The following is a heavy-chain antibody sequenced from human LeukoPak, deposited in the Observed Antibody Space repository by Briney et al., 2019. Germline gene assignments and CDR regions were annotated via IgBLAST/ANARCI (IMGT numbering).Heavy chain of an antibody. D-gene: IGHD3-22*01. CDR2: ISAYNGNT. J-gene: IGHJ4*02. Sequence: ASVKVSCKASGYTFTSYGISWVRQAPGQGLEWMGWISAYNGNTNYAQKLQGRVTMTTDTSTSTAYMELRSLRSDDTAVYYCARGLEKYYYDSSGYLDYWGQGTLVTASS. CDR3: ARGLEKYYYDSSGYLDY. V-gene: IGHV1-18*01. CDR1: GYTFTSYG.